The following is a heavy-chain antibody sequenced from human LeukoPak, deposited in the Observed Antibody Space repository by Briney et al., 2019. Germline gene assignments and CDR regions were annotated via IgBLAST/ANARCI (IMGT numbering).Heavy chain of an antibody. D-gene: IGHD3-22*01. CDR2: IYYSGST. V-gene: IGHV4-59*01. CDR3: ARGFADSSGYLLSYFDY. J-gene: IGHJ4*02. Sequence: ASETHPFTFAVSGGAIASYYWGCIRQTPEKGLEWIGSIYYSGSTNYSPSLKSRVTISIDTSKNQFSLKLTSVTAADTAVYYCARGFADSSGYLLSYFDYWGQGTLVTVSS. CDR1: GGAIASYY.